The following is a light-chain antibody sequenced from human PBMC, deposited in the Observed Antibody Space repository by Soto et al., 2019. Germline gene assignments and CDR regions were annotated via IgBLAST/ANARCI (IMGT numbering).Light chain of an antibody. Sequence: EIVMTQSPDTLTVSPGERATLSCRASQSVSGKSAWYQQKPGQAPRLLIYGASNRATGIPARFSGSGAGTDFTLTISRLEHEDFAVYYCHQYNHLLTWTFGQGTKVDIK. V-gene: IGKV3-15*01. CDR2: GAS. J-gene: IGKJ1*01. CDR3: HQYNHLLTWT. CDR1: QSVSGK.